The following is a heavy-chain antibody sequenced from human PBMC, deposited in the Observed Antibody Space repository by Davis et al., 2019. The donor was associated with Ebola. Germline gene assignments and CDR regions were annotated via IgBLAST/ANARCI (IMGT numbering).Heavy chain of an antibody. J-gene: IGHJ4*02. V-gene: IGHV4-59*11. Sequence: MPSETLSLTCSVSGASITSLYWSWIRQPPGKGLEWLGYVHYAGSSRYNPSLKSRVTISLDTSKNQFSLKLSSLTAADTAVYYCATDWMGDGYKWHWGQGTLVTVSS. CDR3: ATDWMGDGYKWH. CDR2: VHYAGSS. CDR1: GASITSLY. D-gene: IGHD5-24*01.